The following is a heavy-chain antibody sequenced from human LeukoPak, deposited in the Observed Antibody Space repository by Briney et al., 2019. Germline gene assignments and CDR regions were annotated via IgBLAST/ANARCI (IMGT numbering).Heavy chain of an antibody. D-gene: IGHD6-13*01. V-gene: IGHV3-74*01. CDR1: GFTFSSYA. Sequence: GGSLRLSCAASGFTFSSYAMSWVRQAPGKGLVWVSRILSDGSSTSYADSVKGRFTISRDNAKNTLYLQMNSLRVEDTAVYYCTRDIAAAGFDNWGQGTLVTVSS. CDR2: ILSDGSST. J-gene: IGHJ4*02. CDR3: TRDIAAAGFDN.